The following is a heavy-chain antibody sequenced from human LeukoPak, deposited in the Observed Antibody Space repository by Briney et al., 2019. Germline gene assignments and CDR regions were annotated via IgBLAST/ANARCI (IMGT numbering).Heavy chain of an antibody. Sequence: GGSLRLSCAASGFTFSDYYMSWIRQAPGKGLEWVSYISSSGSTIYYADSVKGRFTISRDNAKKSLYLQRNSLRAEDTAVYYCARVPSGSYYGDAFDIWGQGTMVTVSS. J-gene: IGHJ3*02. CDR1: GFTFSDYY. CDR3: ARVPSGSYYGDAFDI. CDR2: ISSSGSTI. V-gene: IGHV3-11*01. D-gene: IGHD1-26*01.